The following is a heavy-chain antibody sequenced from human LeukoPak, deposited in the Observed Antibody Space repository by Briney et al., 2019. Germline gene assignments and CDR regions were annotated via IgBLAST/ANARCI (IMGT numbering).Heavy chain of an antibody. CDR1: GFTFDDYA. J-gene: IGHJ4*02. CDR2: ISWNSGSI. D-gene: IGHD6-13*01. Sequence: GGSLRLSCAASGFTFDDYAMHWVRQAPGKGLEWVSGISWNSGSIGYADSVKGRFTISRDNAKNSLYLQMNSLRAEDTALYYCAKDIGRSSSSPDYWGQGTLVTVSS. CDR3: AKDIGRSSSSPDY. V-gene: IGHV3-9*01.